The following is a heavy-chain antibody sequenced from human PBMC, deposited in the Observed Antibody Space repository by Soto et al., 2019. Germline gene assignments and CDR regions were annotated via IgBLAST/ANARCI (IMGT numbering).Heavy chain of an antibody. CDR1: GGTFSSYA. D-gene: IGHD1-7*01. J-gene: IGHJ6*02. CDR2: IIPIFGTA. V-gene: IGHV1-69*12. Sequence: QVQLVQSGAEVKKPGYSVKVSCKASGGTFSSYAISWVRQAPGQGLEWTGGIIPIFGTANYAQKFQGRVTITADESTSTAYMELSSLRSEDTAVYYCAGPPELTRIYYYYGMDVWGQGTTVTVSS. CDR3: AGPPELTRIYYYYGMDV.